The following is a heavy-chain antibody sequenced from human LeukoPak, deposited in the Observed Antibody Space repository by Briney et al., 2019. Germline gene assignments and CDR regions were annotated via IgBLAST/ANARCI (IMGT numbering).Heavy chain of an antibody. CDR3: ARIAVAGFDAFDI. CDR1: GYTFTSYD. D-gene: IGHD6-19*01. Sequence: ASVKVSCKASGYTFTSYDINWVRQATGQGLEWMGWMNPNSGNTGYAQKFQGRVTMTRNTSISTAYMELSSLRSEGTAVYYCARIAVAGFDAFDIWGQGTMVTVSS. CDR2: MNPNSGNT. V-gene: IGHV1-8*01. J-gene: IGHJ3*02.